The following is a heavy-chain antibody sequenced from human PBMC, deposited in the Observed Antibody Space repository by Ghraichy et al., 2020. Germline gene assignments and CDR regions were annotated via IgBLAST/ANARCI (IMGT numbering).Heavy chain of an antibody. CDR1: GFTFSSYS. V-gene: IGHV3-21*01. CDR3: ARDSLSGSYYFDY. J-gene: IGHJ4*02. CDR2: ISSSSSYI. Sequence: GGSLRLSCAASGFTFSSYSMNWVRQAPGKGLEWVSSISSSSSYIYYADSVKGRFTISRDNAKNSLYLQMNSLRAEDTAMYYCARDSLSGSYYFDYWGQGTLVTVSS. D-gene: IGHD1-26*01.